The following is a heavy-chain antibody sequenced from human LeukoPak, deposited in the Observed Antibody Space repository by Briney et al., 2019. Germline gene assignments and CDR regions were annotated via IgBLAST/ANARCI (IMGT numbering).Heavy chain of an antibody. CDR2: IYHSGST. D-gene: IGHD6-19*01. J-gene: IGHJ5*02. Sequence: SGTLSLTCAVSGGSISSSNWWSWVRQPPGKGLEWIGEIYHSGSTNYNPSLKSRVTISLDKSKNHFSLKLSSLTAADTAVYYCARVGGYTSGWSNWFDPWGQGTLVTVSS. CDR3: ARVGGYTSGWSNWFDP. V-gene: IGHV4-4*02. CDR1: GGSISSSNW.